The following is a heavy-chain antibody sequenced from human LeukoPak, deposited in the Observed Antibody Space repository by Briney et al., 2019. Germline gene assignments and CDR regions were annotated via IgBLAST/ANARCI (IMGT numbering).Heavy chain of an antibody. D-gene: IGHD6-13*01. V-gene: IGHV4-34*01. J-gene: IGHJ4*02. CDR3: ARGSSSWYVGKANDY. CDR2: INHSGST. Sequence: SETLSLTCAVYGGSFSGYYWGWIRQPPGKGLEWIGEINHSGSTNYNPSLKSRVTISVDTSKNQFSLKLGSVTAADTAVYYCARGSSSWYVGKANDYWGQGTLVTVSS. CDR1: GGSFSGYY.